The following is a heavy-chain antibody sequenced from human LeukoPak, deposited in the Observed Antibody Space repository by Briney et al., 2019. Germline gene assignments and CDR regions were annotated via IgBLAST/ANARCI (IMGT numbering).Heavy chain of an antibody. D-gene: IGHD4-17*01. J-gene: IGHJ3*02. V-gene: IGHV3-33*01. CDR1: GFTFSSYG. CDR2: IWYDGSNK. Sequence: PGGSLRLSCAASGFTFSSYGMHWVRQAPGKGLEWVAVIWYDGSNKYYADSVKGRFTISRDNSKNTLYLQMNSLRAEDTAVYYCARDMTTVTTDALDIWGQGTMVTVSS. CDR3: ARDMTTVTTDALDI.